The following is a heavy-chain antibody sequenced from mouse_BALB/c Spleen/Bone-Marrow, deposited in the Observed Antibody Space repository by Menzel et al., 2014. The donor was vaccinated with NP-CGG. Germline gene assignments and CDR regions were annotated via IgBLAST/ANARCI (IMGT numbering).Heavy chain of an antibody. J-gene: IGHJ1*01. Sequence: EVKVVDSGGGLVQPGGSLRLSCATSGFTFTDYYMSWVRQPPGKALEWLGFIRNKAKGYTTEYSASVKGRFTISRDNSQSILHLQMNTLRAEDSATYYCARDINYDIYRYFDVWGAGTTVTVSS. D-gene: IGHD2-4*01. CDR1: GFTFTDYY. V-gene: IGHV7-3*02. CDR2: IRNKAKGYTT. CDR3: ARDINYDIYRYFDV.